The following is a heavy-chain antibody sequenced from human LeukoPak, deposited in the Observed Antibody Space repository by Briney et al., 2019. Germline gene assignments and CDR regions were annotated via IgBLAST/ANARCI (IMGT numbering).Heavy chain of an antibody. CDR2: ILYSGST. CDR1: GGSINRGY. V-gene: IGHV4-31*11. CDR3: ASGYGSGWFDR. Sequence: SQTLSLTCAVSGGSINRGYWSWVRQHPGKGLEWIGHILYSGSTFYNPSLKSRLTISLDTSKNQFSLKLTSVTAADTAGYYCASGYGSGWFDRWGQGTLVSVSS. D-gene: IGHD5-18*01. J-gene: IGHJ5*02.